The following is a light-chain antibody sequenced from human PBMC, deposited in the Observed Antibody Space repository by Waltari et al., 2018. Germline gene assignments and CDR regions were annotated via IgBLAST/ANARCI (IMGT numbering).Light chain of an antibody. CDR2: AAS. CDR3: QQRSNWPHT. CDR1: QSVSSY. V-gene: IGKV3-11*01. J-gene: IGKJ4*01. Sequence: DIVLTQSPATLSLSPGERATISCRASQSVSSYLSWYQQKPGQAPRLLINAASNRATGIPARFSGSGSGTDFTLTISSLEPEDFAAYYCQQRSNWPHTFGGGTKVEIK.